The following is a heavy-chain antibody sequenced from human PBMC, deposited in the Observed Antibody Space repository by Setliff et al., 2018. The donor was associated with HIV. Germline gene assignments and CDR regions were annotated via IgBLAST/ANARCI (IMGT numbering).Heavy chain of an antibody. V-gene: IGHV4-59*08. CDR1: GASINNYY. CDR3: ARQGAVTGHSFDY. Sequence: PSETLSLTCTVSGASINNYYWTWIRQSPGEGVEWIGHFYYGGHTEYNPSLMSRVTLSGDKSKNQISLRLSHVTAADTAVYYCARQGAVTGHSFDYWGQGALVTVSS. D-gene: IGHD6-19*01. J-gene: IGHJ4*02. CDR2: FYYGGHT.